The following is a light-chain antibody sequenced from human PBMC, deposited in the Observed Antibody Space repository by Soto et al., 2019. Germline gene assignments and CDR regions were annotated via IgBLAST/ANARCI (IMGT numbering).Light chain of an antibody. CDR1: SSNIGTNA. Sequence: QSVLTQPPSASGTPGQRVTISCSGGSSNIGTNAVNWYQQLPGTAPKLLIYYNNQRPSGVPDRFSGSKSGTSASLAISGLQSEDEAAYYCAAWDDSLKGYVFGTGTTLTVL. V-gene: IGLV1-44*01. CDR2: YNN. J-gene: IGLJ1*01. CDR3: AAWDDSLKGYV.